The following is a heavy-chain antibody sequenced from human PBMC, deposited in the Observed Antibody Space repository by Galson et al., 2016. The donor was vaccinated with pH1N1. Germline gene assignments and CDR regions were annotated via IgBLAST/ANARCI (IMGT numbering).Heavy chain of an antibody. CDR1: GYTFTSYG. CDR3: ARVLRTVVFDC. CDR2: IRAYNGNK. Sequence: SVKVSCKASGYTFTSYGINWVRQAPGQGLEWMGWIRAYNGNKNYAQKLQGRVSMTTDTSTTTAYMELRSLRSDATAVYYCARVLRTVVFDCWGHETLVTVNS. J-gene: IGHJ4*01. V-gene: IGHV1-18*01. D-gene: IGHD4-23*01.